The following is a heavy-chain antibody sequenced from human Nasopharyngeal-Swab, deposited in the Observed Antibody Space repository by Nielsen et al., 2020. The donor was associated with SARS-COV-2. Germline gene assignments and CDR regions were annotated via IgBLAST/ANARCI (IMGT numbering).Heavy chain of an antibody. J-gene: IGHJ6*02. V-gene: IGHV3-23*01. Sequence: SCAASGFTFSSYAMSWVRQAPGKGLEWVSAISGSGGSTYYADFVKGRFTISRDNSKNTLYLQMNSLRAEDTAVYYCAKENGDSNYYYGMDVWGQGTTVTVSS. D-gene: IGHD4-17*01. CDR3: AKENGDSNYYYGMDV. CDR1: GFTFSSYA. CDR2: ISGSGGST.